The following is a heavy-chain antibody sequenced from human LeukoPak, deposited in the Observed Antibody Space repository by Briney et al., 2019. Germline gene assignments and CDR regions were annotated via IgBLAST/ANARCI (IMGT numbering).Heavy chain of an antibody. Sequence: ASVKVSFKASGGIFSSYAISWVRQAPGQGLEWMGRIIPILGIANYAQKFQGRVTITADKSTSTAYMDLSSLRSEDTAVYYCTRLNGPTDYWGQGTLVTVSS. V-gene: IGHV1-69*04. J-gene: IGHJ4*01. CDR1: GGIFSSYA. D-gene: IGHD2-8*01. CDR2: IIPILGIA. CDR3: TRLNGPTDY.